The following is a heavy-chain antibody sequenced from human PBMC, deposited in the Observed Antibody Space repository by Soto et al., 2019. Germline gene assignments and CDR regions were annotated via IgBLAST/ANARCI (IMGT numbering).Heavy chain of an antibody. CDR1: GFTFSSSW. CDR3: SRDRGSSCFGY. Sequence: DVQLVESGGGLVQPGGSLRLSCAASGFTFSSSWMNWVRQAPGKGLEWVAGIMEDGSENYYVDFVKGRFTISRDNVENSLYQQINRLRGEDTAVYFCSRDRGSSCFGYWGLGTLVTGSS. D-gene: IGHD5-18*01. J-gene: IGHJ4*02. V-gene: IGHV3-7*01. CDR2: IMEDGSEN.